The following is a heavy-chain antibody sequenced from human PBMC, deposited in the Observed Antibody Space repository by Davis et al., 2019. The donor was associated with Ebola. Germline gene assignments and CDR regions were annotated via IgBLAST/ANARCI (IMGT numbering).Heavy chain of an antibody. V-gene: IGHV3-21*01. CDR2: ISSSSSYI. D-gene: IGHD2-21*02. CDR1: GFTFSSYS. CDR3: AKDQVYCGGDCLYYYYYGMDV. J-gene: IGHJ6*02. Sequence: GGSLRLSCAASGFTFSSYSMNWVRQAPGKGLEWVSSISSSSSYIYYADSVKGRFTISRDNSKNTLYLQMNSLRAEDTAVYYCAKDQVYCGGDCLYYYYYGMDVWGQGTTVTVSS.